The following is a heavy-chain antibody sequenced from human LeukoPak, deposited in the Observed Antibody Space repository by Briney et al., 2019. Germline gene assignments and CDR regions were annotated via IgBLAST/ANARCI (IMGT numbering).Heavy chain of an antibody. Sequence: SETLSLTCTVSGGSISSSSYYWGWIRQPPGKGLEWIGSIYYSGSTYYNPSLKSRVTISVDTSKNQFSLKLSSVTAADTAVYYCARHYVDGYDWYFDCWGQGTLVTVSS. D-gene: IGHD5-24*01. J-gene: IGHJ4*02. CDR2: IYYSGST. CDR3: ARHYVDGYDWYFDC. CDR1: GGSISSSSYY. V-gene: IGHV4-39*01.